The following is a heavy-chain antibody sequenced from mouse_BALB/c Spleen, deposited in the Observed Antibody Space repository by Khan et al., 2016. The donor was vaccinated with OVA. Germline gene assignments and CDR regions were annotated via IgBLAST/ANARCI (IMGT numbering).Heavy chain of an antibody. D-gene: IGHD3-3*01. V-gene: IGHV5-6-3*01. CDR2: INSNGGST. Sequence: EVELVESGGGLVQPGGSLKLSCAAYGFTFSSYGMSWVRQTPDKRLELVATINSNGGSTYYPDSVKGRFTISRDNAKNTLYLQMSSLKSEDTAMYYCARRARTINWGQGTTLTVSS. J-gene: IGHJ2*01. CDR3: ARRARTIN. CDR1: GFTFSSYG.